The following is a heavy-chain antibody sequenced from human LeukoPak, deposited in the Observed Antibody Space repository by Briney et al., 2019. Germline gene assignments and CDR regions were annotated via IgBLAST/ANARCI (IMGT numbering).Heavy chain of an antibody. J-gene: IGHJ4*02. CDR3: ARDGFIAVGFDY. Sequence: GASVKVSCKASGGTFSSYAISWVRQAPGQGLEWMGGIIPIFGTANYAQKFQGRVTITADESTSTAYMELSSLRSEDTAVYYCARDGFIAVGFDYWGQGTLVTVSS. V-gene: IGHV1-69*13. CDR2: IIPIFGTA. CDR1: GGTFSSYA. D-gene: IGHD6-19*01.